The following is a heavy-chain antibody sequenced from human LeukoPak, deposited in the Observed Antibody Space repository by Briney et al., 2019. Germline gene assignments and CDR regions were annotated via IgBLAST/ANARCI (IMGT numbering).Heavy chain of an antibody. CDR3: ASHYDTSGYHYFDF. CDR1: GFTFSRYA. CDR2: ISYDGSNK. D-gene: IGHD3-22*01. V-gene: IGHV3-30-3*01. Sequence: GGSLRLSCAAFGFTFSRYAMHWVRQAPGKGLEWVAVISYDGSNKYYADSVKGRFTISRDSSKNTLYLQMNSLRAEDTAVYYCASHYDTSGYHYFDFRGQGTLVTVSS. J-gene: IGHJ4*02.